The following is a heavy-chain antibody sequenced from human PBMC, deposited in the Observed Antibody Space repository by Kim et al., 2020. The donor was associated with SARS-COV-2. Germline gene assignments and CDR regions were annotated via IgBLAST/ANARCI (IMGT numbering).Heavy chain of an antibody. CDR2: IYYSGST. Sequence: SETLSLTCTVSGGSISSYYWSWIRQPPGKGLEWIGYIYYSGSTNYNPSLKSRVTISVDTSKNQFSLKLSSVTAADTAVYYCASSTYYYDSSGIRIPFDYWGQGPLVTVSS. CDR3: ASSTYYYDSSGIRIPFDY. D-gene: IGHD3-22*01. J-gene: IGHJ4*02. CDR1: GGSISSYY. V-gene: IGHV4-59*01.